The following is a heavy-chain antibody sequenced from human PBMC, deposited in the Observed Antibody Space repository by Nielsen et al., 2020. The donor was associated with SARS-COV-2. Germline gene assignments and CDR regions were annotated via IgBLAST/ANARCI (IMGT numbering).Heavy chain of an antibody. Sequence: SVNVSCKASGYTFTGYYIHWVRQAPGQGLEWMGWINPNSGGTNYAQKFQGWVTMTRDTSISTAYMELSRLRSDDTAVYYCARVLHRYSSSSFGYWGQGTLVTVSS. CDR3: ARVLHRYSSSSFGY. J-gene: IGHJ4*02. V-gene: IGHV1-2*04. CDR1: GYTFTGYY. CDR2: INPNSGGT. D-gene: IGHD6-6*01.